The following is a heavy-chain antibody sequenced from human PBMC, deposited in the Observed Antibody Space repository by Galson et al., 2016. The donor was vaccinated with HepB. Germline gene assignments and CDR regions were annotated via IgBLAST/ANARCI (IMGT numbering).Heavy chain of an antibody. V-gene: IGHV3-30*18. CDR1: GFTFSRHG. J-gene: IGHJ4*02. CDR3: VKEANYYMGSAYFDYLDS. CDR2: ISTDGSTE. Sequence: SLSLSCAASGFTFSRHGMHWVRQAPGKGLEWVTFISTDGSTEYYADSLKGRFTISRDRSKSTLYLQMNGRRAEDTAVYYCVKEANYYMGSAYFDYLDSWGQGTLVTVSS. D-gene: IGHD3-10*01.